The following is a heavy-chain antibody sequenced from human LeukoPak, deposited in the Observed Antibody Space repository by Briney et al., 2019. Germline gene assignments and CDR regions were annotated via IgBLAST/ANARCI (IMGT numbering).Heavy chain of an antibody. CDR2: ISYDGSNK. J-gene: IGHJ6*03. CDR3: AKDSSTNYYYYYYMDV. Sequence: GGSLRLSCAASGFTFSHYGVHWVRQAPGKGLEWVAVISYDGSNKYYADSVKGRFTISRDNSKNTVFLQMNSLRAEDTAVYYCAKDSSTNYYYYYYMDVWGKGTTVTVSS. V-gene: IGHV3-30*18. D-gene: IGHD2/OR15-2a*01. CDR1: GFTFSHYG.